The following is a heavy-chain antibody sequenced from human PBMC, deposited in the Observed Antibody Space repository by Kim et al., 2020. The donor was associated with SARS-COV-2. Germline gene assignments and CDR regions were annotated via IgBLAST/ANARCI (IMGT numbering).Heavy chain of an antibody. CDR2: INSDGSDT. CDR3: ASPVKDGSGLYFYGMDV. Sequence: GGSLRLSCAASGFTFSSYWMHWVRQSPGKGLVWVARINSDGSDTHYADSVKGRFTISRDNAKNTLHLLMNNLRAEDTAVYYCASPVKDGSGLYFYGMDVWGQGTTVTVS. J-gene: IGHJ6*02. V-gene: IGHV3-74*01. D-gene: IGHD6-19*01. CDR1: GFTFSSYW.